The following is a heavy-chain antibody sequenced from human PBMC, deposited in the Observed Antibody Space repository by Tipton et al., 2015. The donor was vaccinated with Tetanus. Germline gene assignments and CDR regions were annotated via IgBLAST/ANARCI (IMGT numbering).Heavy chain of an antibody. CDR2: LSYDGSTE. V-gene: IGHV3-30-3*01. CDR1: GFNFNTYI. J-gene: IGHJ6*02. CDR3: ARYYDSNTYYFGDGMDV. Sequence: SLRLSCAASGFNFNTYIIHWVRQAPGRGLQWVAVLSYDGSTEYYADSVKGRFTISRDRSWNMIYLQMNSLRAEDSAVYFCARYYDSNTYYFGDGMDVWGQGTTVTVSS. D-gene: IGHD3-22*01.